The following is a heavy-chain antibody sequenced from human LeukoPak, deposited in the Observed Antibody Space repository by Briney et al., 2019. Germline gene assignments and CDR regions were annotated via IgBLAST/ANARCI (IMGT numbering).Heavy chain of an antibody. V-gene: IGHV1-18*01. D-gene: IGHD4-11*01. CDR1: GYHFISYG. CDR2: ISGYNGNK. Sequence: ASVKVSCKTSGYHFISYGIIWVRQAPGQGLEWVGYISGYNGNKNYEQKVQDRVAIITDTSTHTAYLELRSLKSDDTAVYYGARSNRFYLDYWGQGTLVAVSS. CDR3: ARSNRFYLDY. J-gene: IGHJ4*02.